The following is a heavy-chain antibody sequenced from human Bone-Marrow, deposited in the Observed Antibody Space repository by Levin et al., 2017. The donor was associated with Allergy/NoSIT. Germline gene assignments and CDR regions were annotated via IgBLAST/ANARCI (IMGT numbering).Heavy chain of an antibody. CDR2: ISYDGSNK. Sequence: PGGSLRLSCAASGFTFSSYGMHWVRQAPGKGLEWVAVISYDGSNKYYADSVKGRFTISRDNSKNTLYLQMNSLRAEDTAVYYCAKDYYYDSSGYVHYWGQGTLVTVSS. V-gene: IGHV3-30*18. CDR3: AKDYYYDSSGYVHY. J-gene: IGHJ4*02. CDR1: GFTFSSYG. D-gene: IGHD3-22*01.